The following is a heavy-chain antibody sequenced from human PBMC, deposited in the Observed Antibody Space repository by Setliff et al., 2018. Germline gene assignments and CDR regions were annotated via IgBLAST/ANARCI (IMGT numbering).Heavy chain of an antibody. CDR1: GYSFTRHY. D-gene: IGHD6-25*01. CDR2: VNPGGLTS. J-gene: IGHJ4*02. CDR3: ARAGLAAAGRKGVFDH. V-gene: IGHV1-46*01. Sequence: ASVKVSCKTSGYSFTRHYMHWLRQAPGQGLEWMGIVNPGGLTSSSTQEFQGRVTMTRETSTSTVYMELNSLTSDDTAVYYCARAGLAAAGRKGVFDHWGQGPLVTVSS.